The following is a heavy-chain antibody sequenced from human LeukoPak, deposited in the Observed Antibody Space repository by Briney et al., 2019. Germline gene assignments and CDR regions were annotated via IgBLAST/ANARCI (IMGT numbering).Heavy chain of an antibody. CDR1: GGSFSGYY. CDR3: ARGQEQLVFSSVEDTPGFDY. J-gene: IGHJ4*02. V-gene: IGHV4-34*01. Sequence: SETLSLTCAVYGGSFSGYYWSWIRQPPGKGLEWIGEINHSGSTNYNPSLTSRVTISVDTSKNQFSLKLSSVTAADTAVYYCARGQEQLVFSSVEDTPGFDYWGQGTLVTVSS. D-gene: IGHD6-6*01. CDR2: INHSGST.